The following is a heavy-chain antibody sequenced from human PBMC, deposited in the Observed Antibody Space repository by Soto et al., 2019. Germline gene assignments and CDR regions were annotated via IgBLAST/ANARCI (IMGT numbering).Heavy chain of an antibody. CDR1: GGSVSSGSYY. D-gene: IGHD2-2*02. CDR3: ARDEGYCSSTSCYTGWFDP. Sequence: SETLSLTCTVSGGSVSSGSYYWSWIRQPPGKGLEWIGYIYYSGSTNYNPSLKSRVTISVDTSKNQFSLRLSSVTAADTAVYYCARDEGYCSSTSCYTGWFDPWGQGTLVTVSS. J-gene: IGHJ5*02. V-gene: IGHV4-61*01. CDR2: IYYSGST.